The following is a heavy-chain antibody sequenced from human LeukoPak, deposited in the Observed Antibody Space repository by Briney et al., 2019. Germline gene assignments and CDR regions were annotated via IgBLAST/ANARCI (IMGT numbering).Heavy chain of an antibody. CDR2: IRYDGSNK. D-gene: IGHD1-26*01. CDR1: GFTFSSYG. V-gene: IGHV3-30*02. J-gene: IGHJ5*02. CDR3: AKDQRLLKLFDP. Sequence: GGSLRLSCAASGFTFSSYGMHWVRQAPGKGLEWVAFIRYDGSNKYYADSVKGRFTISRDNSKNTLYLQMNSLRAEDTAVYYCAKDQRLLKLFDPWGHGTLVTVSS.